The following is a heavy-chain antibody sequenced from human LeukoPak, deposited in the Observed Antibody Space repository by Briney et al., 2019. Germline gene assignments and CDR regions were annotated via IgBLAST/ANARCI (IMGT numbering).Heavy chain of an antibody. CDR3: ARTIVGSSYDAFDI. V-gene: IGHV3-53*01. Sequence: GGSLRLSCAASGFIVSNNYMSWVRQAPGKGLEWVSIIYSAGNTYYLDSVKGRFTISRDDSKNTLYLQMNSLRVEDTAVYYCARTIVGSSYDAFDIWGQGTMVIVSS. D-gene: IGHD1-26*01. J-gene: IGHJ3*02. CDR1: GFIVSNNY. CDR2: IYSAGNT.